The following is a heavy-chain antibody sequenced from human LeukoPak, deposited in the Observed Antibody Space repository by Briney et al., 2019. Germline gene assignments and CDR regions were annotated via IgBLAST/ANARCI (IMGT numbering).Heavy chain of an antibody. CDR2: ISYDGSNK. CDR3: ARVHHPRGYCSSTSCSILLDYYYGMDV. V-gene: IGHV3-30-3*01. J-gene: IGHJ6*02. Sequence: ALRLSCAASGFTFSSYAMHWVRQAPGKGLEWVAVISYDGSNKYYADSVKGRFTISRDNSKNTLYLQVNSLRAEDTAVYYCARVHHPRGYCSSTSCSILLDYYYGMDVWGQGTTVTVSS. CDR1: GFTFSSYA. D-gene: IGHD2-2*01.